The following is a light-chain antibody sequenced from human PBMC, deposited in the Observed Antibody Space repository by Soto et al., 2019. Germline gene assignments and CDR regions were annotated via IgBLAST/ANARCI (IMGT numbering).Light chain of an antibody. V-gene: IGKV3-11*01. Sequence: EIGFTQSPATLSLSPGEGATLSCSASQSVSSYLAWYQQTPGQAPRLLIYDASNRATGIPARFSGSGSGTDFTLTISSLEPEDFAVYYCQQRSNWLTFGGGTKVDIK. J-gene: IGKJ4*01. CDR3: QQRSNWLT. CDR1: QSVSSY. CDR2: DAS.